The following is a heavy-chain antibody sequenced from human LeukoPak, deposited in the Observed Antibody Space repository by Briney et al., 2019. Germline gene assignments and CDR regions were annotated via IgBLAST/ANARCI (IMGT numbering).Heavy chain of an antibody. Sequence: GGSLRLSCVASGFTFSNYNMNWVRQAPGKGLEWISYVSSSSDTMPYADSVKGRFTISRDNAKNTLYLQMNSLRAEDTAVYYCARNEYSSSGSGQVDVWGQGTTVTVSS. CDR3: ARNEYSSSGSGQVDV. V-gene: IGHV3-48*04. D-gene: IGHD5-18*01. J-gene: IGHJ6*02. CDR1: GFTFSNYN. CDR2: VSSSSDTM.